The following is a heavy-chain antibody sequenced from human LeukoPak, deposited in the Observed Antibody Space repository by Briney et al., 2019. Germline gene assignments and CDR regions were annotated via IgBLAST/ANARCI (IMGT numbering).Heavy chain of an antibody. J-gene: IGHJ4*02. CDR2: IYYSGST. D-gene: IGHD2-2*02. V-gene: IGHV4-39*01. CDR1: GGSISSSSYY. Sequence: SETLSLTCTVSGGSISSSSYYWGWIRQPPGKGLEWIGSIYYSGSTYYNPSLKSRVTISVDTSKNRFSLKLSSVTAADTAVYYCARLGRVVVVPAAINGLFDYWGQGTLVTVSS. CDR3: ARLGRVVVVPAAINGLFDY.